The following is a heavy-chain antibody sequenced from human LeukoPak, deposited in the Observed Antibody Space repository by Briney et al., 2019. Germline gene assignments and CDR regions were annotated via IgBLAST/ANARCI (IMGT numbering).Heavy chain of an antibody. D-gene: IGHD2-15*01. J-gene: IGHJ6*03. CDR2: INPSGGST. CDR1: GYTFTSYY. Sequence: GASVKVSCKASGYTFTSYYMHWVRQAPGQGLEWMGIINPSGGSTSYAQKFQGRVTMTRDTSTSTVYMELSSLRSDDTAVYYCARDYCSGGSCYFPDYYYYYMDVWGKGTTATVSS. V-gene: IGHV1-46*01. CDR3: ARDYCSGGSCYFPDYYYYYMDV.